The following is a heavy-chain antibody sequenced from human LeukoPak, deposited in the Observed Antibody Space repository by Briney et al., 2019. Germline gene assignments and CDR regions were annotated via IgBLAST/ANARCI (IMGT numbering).Heavy chain of an antibody. J-gene: IGHJ4*02. Sequence: GGSLRLSCAASGFTFSSYAMSWVRQAPGKGLEWVSAISGSGGNTYYADSVKGRFTISRDNSKNTLYLQMNSLRAEDTAVYYCAKDPSMTGYYKGGFDYWGQGTLVTVSS. CDR2: ISGSGGNT. CDR3: AKDPSMTGYYKGGFDY. V-gene: IGHV3-23*01. D-gene: IGHD3-9*01. CDR1: GFTFSSYA.